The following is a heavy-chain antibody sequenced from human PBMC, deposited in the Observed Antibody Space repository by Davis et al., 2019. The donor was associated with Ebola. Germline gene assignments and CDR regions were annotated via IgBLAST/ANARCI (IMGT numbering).Heavy chain of an antibody. D-gene: IGHD1-20*01. CDR3: ARYTWNDRRFDP. Sequence: HPQTPSLTRAISGDSVSNNSAAWNWIRQSPSRGLEWLGRTYYNSKWYNDYAASVKSRIIINPDTSKNQFSLQLNSVTPEDTAVYYCARYTWNDRRFDPWAREPWSPSPQ. J-gene: IGHJ5*02. CDR1: GDSVSNNSAA. CDR2: TYYNSKWYN. V-gene: IGHV6-1*01.